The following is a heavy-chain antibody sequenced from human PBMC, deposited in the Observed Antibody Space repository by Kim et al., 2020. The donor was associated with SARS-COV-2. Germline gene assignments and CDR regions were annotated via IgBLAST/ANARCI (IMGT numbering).Heavy chain of an antibody. J-gene: IGHJ4*02. CDR3: AKEGGTMVRGVFD. Sequence: YAASVKGRFTISRDNSKNTLYLQMNSLRAEDTAVYYCAKEGGTMVRGVFDWGQGTLVTVSS. D-gene: IGHD3-10*01. V-gene: IGHV3-23*01.